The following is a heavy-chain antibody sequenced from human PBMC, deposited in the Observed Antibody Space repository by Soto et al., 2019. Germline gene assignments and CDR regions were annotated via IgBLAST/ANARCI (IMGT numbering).Heavy chain of an antibody. J-gene: IGHJ6*02. CDR3: ARNPRPVGIAARYYGMDV. D-gene: IGHD6-6*01. CDR1: GGTFSSYA. CDR2: IIPIFGTA. Sequence: SVKVSCKASGGTFSSYAISWVRQAPGQGLEWMGGIIPIFGTANYAQKFQGRVTITADESTSTAYMELSSLRSEDTAVYYCARNPRPVGIAARYYGMDVRGQGTTVTVSS. V-gene: IGHV1-69*13.